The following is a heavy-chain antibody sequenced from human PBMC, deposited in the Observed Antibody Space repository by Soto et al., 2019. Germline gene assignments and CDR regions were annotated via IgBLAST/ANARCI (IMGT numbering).Heavy chain of an antibody. CDR3: ARSSPLSRSYLDD. CDR2: VNQDGSEK. J-gene: IGHJ4*02. V-gene: IGHV3-7*03. CDR1: GFTLSNHW. Sequence: PGRSLRLSCAASGFTLSNHWMTWVRQAPGKGLEWVASVNQDGSEKYSVDSAKGRFTISRDNAKNSLYLQMNSLRVEDTALYYCARSSPLSRSYLDDWGQGAVVTVS.